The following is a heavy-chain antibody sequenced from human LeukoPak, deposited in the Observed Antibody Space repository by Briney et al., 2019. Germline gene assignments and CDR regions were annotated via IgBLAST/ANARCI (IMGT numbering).Heavy chain of an antibody. CDR3: AKTTV. V-gene: IGHV3-23*01. J-gene: IGHJ6*04. CDR1: GFTFSNFG. D-gene: IGHD1-26*01. Sequence: GGSLRLSCAASGFTFSNFGMSWVRQTPGKGLEWVSSIDRSGSGTSYSDSVKGRFTISRDNSKNTLYLQMNSLRGDDTAVYYCAKTTVWGKGTTVIISS. CDR2: IDRSGSGT.